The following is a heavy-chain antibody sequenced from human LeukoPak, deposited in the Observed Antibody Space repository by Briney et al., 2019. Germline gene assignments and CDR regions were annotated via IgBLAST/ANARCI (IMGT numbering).Heavy chain of an antibody. J-gene: IGHJ4*02. CDR1: GFIFSDYA. CDR2: ISHDGSNK. CDR3: ARDFGGLRWNYYFDY. Sequence: GGSLSLSCAASGFIFSDYAMHWVRQAPGKGLEWVAIISHDGSNKYHADSVKGRFTISRDNSKNTLYLQMNSLIDEDTAVYLCARDFGGLRWNYYFDYWGQGTLVTVCS. V-gene: IGHV3-30*04. D-gene: IGHD4-23*01.